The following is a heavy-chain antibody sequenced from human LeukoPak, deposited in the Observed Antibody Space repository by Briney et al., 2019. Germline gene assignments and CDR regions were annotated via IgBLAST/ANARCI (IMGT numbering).Heavy chain of an antibody. CDR2: IYYSGST. Sequence: PSETLSLTCTVSGGSISGYYWSWIRQPPGKGQEWIGYIYYSGSTNYNPSLKSRVTISVDTSKNQVSLKLSSVTAADTAVYYCATHSAAAAVYFDYWGQGALVTVSS. D-gene: IGHD6-13*01. CDR3: ATHSAAAAVYFDY. J-gene: IGHJ4*02. CDR1: GGSISGYY. V-gene: IGHV4-59*08.